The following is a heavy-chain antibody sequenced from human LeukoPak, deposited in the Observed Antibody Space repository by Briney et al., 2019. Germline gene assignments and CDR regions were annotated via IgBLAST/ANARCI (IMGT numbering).Heavy chain of an antibody. CDR3: ARDFYDSSGYYN. D-gene: IGHD3-22*01. CDR2: ISSSGSTI. V-gene: IGHV3-11*01. J-gene: IGHJ4*02. CDR1: GFTFSDYY. Sequence: GGSLRLSCAASGFTFSDYYMSWIRRAPGKGLEWVSYISSSGSTIYYADSVKGRFTISRDNAKNSLYLQLNSLRAEDTAVYYCARDFYDSSGYYNWGQGTLVTVSS.